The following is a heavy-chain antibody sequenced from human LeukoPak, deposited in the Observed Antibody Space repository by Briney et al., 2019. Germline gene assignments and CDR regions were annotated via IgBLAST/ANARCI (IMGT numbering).Heavy chain of an antibody. D-gene: IGHD3-3*01. CDR2: IIPIFGTA. J-gene: IGHJ4*02. Sequence: SVKVSCKASGGTFSSYAISWVRQAPGQGLEWMGGIIPIFGTANYAQKFQGRVTITTDESTSTAYMELSSLRSEDTAVYYCARDGGSSTIFGVVIPYFDYWGQGALVTVSS. CDR3: ARDGGSSTIFGVVIPYFDY. V-gene: IGHV1-69*05. CDR1: GGTFSSYA.